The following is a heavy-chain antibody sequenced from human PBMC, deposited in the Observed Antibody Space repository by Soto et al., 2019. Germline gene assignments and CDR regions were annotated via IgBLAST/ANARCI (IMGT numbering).Heavy chain of an antibody. J-gene: IGHJ6*02. CDR1: GGSISSYY. CDR3: ASSSLYGMDV. Sequence: SETLFLTCTVSGGSISSYYCSWIRQPPGXGLXXIXXIXXXXXTXXXPSLKSRLIISIDTSKNQFYLKVGSVTAADTAVYYCASSSLYGMDVWGQGTTVTASS. V-gene: IGHV4-59*08. CDR2: IXXXXXT.